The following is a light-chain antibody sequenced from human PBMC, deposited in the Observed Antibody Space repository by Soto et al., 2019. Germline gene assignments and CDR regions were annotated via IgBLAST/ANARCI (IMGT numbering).Light chain of an antibody. CDR1: SCDIRDSNY. CDR3: GSKAGSDKHVV. Sequence: QSVLTQPPSASGSPGQSVTLSCSGISCDIRDSNYVSWYQQHPGKAPKLVVSEVTKRPSGVPDRFSGSRSGTTAFLTISGLQTEDEADYYCGSKAGSDKHVVFGGGTKLTVL. V-gene: IGLV2-8*01. CDR2: EVT. J-gene: IGLJ2*01.